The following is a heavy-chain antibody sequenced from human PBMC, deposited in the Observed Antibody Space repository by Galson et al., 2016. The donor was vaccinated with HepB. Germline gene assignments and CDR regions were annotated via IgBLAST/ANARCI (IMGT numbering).Heavy chain of an antibody. Sequence: SLRLSCAASGFTFTSYWIHWVRQVPGEGLVWVSRINSDGSSTHYADSVKGRFTISRDNAKNTVYLQTNSLRVEDTAVYYCARVGVIPYYYYGMDVWGQGTMVIVSS. CDR1: GFTFTSYW. V-gene: IGHV3-74*01. CDR3: ARVGVIPYYYYGMDV. J-gene: IGHJ6*01. CDR2: INSDGSST. D-gene: IGHD3-10*01.